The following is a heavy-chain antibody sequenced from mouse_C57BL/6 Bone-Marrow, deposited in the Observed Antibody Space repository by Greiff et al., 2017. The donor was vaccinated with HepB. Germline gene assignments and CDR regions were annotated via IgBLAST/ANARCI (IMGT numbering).Heavy chain of an antibody. Sequence: VKLQESGAELVRPGASVKLSCKASGYTFTDYYINWVKQRPGQGLEWIARIYPGSGNTYYNEKFKGKATLTAEKSSSTAYMQLSSLTSEDSAVYFCARHAQGYFDVWGTGTTVTVSS. CDR1: GYTFTDYY. V-gene: IGHV1-76*01. CDR3: ARHAQGYFDV. J-gene: IGHJ1*03. CDR2: IYPGSGNT. D-gene: IGHD3-2*02.